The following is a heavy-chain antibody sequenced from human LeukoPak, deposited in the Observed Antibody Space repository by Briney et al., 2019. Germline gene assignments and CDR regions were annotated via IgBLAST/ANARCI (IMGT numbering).Heavy chain of an antibody. V-gene: IGHV3-7*01. D-gene: IGHD3-3*01. Sequence: QPGGSLRLSCAASGFTFSNYWMNWVRQAPGKGLEWVANIKQDGGEKSYADSVKGRFTISRDNSKNTLYLQMNSLRAEDTAVYYCAKAGTYYDFWSGYKPGDYWGQGTLVTVSS. CDR1: GFTFSNYW. J-gene: IGHJ4*02. CDR3: AKAGTYYDFWSGYKPGDY. CDR2: IKQDGGEK.